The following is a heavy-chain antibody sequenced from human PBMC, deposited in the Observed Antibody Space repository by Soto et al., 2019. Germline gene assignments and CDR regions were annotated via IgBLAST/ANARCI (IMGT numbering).Heavy chain of an antibody. CDR1: GGSLSSGDYY. CDR2: IYYSGST. Sequence: SETMSLTCTVSGGSLSSGDYYWSWISQPPGKGLEWIGYIYYSGSTNYNPSLKSRVTISVDTSKNQFSLKLSSVTAADTAVYYCARHNYDSSGTAVDVWGQGTTVTVSS. V-gene: IGHV4-61*08. CDR3: ARHNYDSSGTAVDV. J-gene: IGHJ6*02. D-gene: IGHD3-22*01.